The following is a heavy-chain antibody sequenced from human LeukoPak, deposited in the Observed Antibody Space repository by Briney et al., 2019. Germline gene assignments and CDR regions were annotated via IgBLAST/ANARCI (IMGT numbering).Heavy chain of an antibody. D-gene: IGHD6-6*01. CDR1: GYSFTSQW. CDR2: IYPGDSDT. Sequence: GESLKISCKGSGYSFTSQWIGWVRQMPGKGLEWMGIIYPGDSDTIYSPSFQGQVTISADKSISTAYLQWSSLKASDTAMYYCARHASSIAARPLPDYWGQGTLVTVSS. V-gene: IGHV5-51*01. CDR3: ARHASSIAARPLPDY. J-gene: IGHJ4*02.